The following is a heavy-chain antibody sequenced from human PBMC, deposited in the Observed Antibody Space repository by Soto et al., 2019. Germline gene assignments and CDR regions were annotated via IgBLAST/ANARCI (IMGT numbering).Heavy chain of an antibody. CDR3: AWSIAAAGRAADYYYYGMDV. J-gene: IGHJ6*02. Sequence: LRLSCAASGFTFSSYSMNWVRQAQGKGLEWVSSISSSSSYIYYADSVKGRFTISRDNAKNSLYLQMNSLRAEDTAVYYCAWSIAAAGRAADYYYYGMDVWGQGTTVTVSS. V-gene: IGHV3-21*01. D-gene: IGHD6-13*01. CDR1: GFTFSSYS. CDR2: ISSSSSYI.